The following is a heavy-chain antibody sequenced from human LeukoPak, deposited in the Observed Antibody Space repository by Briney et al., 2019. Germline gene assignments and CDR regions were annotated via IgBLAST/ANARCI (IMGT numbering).Heavy chain of an antibody. J-gene: IGHJ6*03. CDR1: GGSISSYY. CDR3: AREKTVPGFPYYYMDV. Sequence: SETLSLTCTVSGGSISSYYWSWIRQPPGKGLEWIGYIYYSGSTNYNPSLKSRVTISVDTSKNQFSLKLSSVTSADTAVYYCAREKTVPGFPYYYMDVWGKGTTVTISS. D-gene: IGHD3-10*01. CDR2: IYYSGST. V-gene: IGHV4-59*01.